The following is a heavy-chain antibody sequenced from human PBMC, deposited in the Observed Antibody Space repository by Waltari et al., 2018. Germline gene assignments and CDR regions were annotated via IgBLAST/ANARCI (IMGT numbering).Heavy chain of an antibody. D-gene: IGHD1-26*01. V-gene: IGHV1-24*01. CDR1: GYTLTELS. CDR3: ARGGGSYPREYERDAFDI. Sequence: QVQLVQSGAEVKKPGASVKVSCKVSGYTLTELSMHWVRQAPGKGLEWMGGFDPEDGETVYAQKFQGRVTITTDESTSTAYMELSSLRSEDTAVYYCARGGGSYPREYERDAFDIWGQGTMVTVSS. CDR2: FDPEDGET. J-gene: IGHJ3*02.